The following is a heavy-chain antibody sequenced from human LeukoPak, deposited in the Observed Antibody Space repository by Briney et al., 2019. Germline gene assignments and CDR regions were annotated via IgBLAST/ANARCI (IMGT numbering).Heavy chain of an antibody. V-gene: IGHV7-4-1*02. CDR3: ARDIAAVLGGLGDYYYYYGMDV. CDR1: AYSFTSYA. Sequence: ASVKVSCKASAYSFTSYAVNWVRQAPGQGLEWMGWINTNTGNPTYAQGFTGRFVFSLDTSVSTAYLQISSLKAEDTAVYYCARDIAAVLGGLGDYYYYYGMDVWGQGTTVTVSS. D-gene: IGHD6-25*01. CDR2: INTNTGNP. J-gene: IGHJ6*02.